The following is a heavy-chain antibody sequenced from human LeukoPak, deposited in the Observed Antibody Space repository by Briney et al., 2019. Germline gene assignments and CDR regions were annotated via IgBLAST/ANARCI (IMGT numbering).Heavy chain of an antibody. J-gene: IGHJ4*02. CDR1: GYSISSGYY. CDR3: ARGPDSGIAVAGIWE. CDR2: IYHSGST. V-gene: IGHV4-38-2*02. D-gene: IGHD6-19*01. Sequence: PSETLSLTCTVSGYSISSGYYWGWIRQPPGKGLEWIGSIYHSGSTYYNPSLKSRVTISVDTSKNQFSLKLSSVTAADTAVYYCARGPDSGIAVAGIWEWGQGTLVTVSS.